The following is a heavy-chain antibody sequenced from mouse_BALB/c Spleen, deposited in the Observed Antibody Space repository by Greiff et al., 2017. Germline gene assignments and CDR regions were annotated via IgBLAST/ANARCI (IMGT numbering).Heavy chain of an antibody. CDR2: IWAGGST. Sequence: VMLVESGPGLVAPSQSLSITCTVSGFSLTSYGVHWVRQPPGKGLEWLGVIWAGGSTNYNSALMSRLSISKDNSKSQVFLKMNSLQTDDTAMYYCARGEVYDGYYVGWFAYWGQGTLVTVSA. D-gene: IGHD2-3*01. J-gene: IGHJ3*01. CDR1: GFSLTSYG. V-gene: IGHV2-9*02. CDR3: ARGEVYDGYYVGWFAY.